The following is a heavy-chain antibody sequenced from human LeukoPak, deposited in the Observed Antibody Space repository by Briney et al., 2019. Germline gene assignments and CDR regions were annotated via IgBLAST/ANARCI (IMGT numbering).Heavy chain of an antibody. Sequence: GGSLRLSCAASGFTFSSYAMSWVRQAPGKGLEWVSAISGSDGRTFYADSVKGRFTISRDNSKNTLSLQMNSLRADDTAVYYCAKESPYSSNRLYYFDYWGQGTLVTVSS. CDR3: AKESPYSSNRLYYFDY. D-gene: IGHD2-21*01. CDR1: GFTFSSYA. V-gene: IGHV3-23*01. J-gene: IGHJ4*02. CDR2: ISGSDGRT.